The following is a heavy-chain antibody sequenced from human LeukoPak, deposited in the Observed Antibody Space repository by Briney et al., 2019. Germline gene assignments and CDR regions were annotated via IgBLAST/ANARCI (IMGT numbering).Heavy chain of an antibody. CDR3: ARDYHDSNGYYSNAFDN. D-gene: IGHD3-22*01. Sequence: GGSLRLSCAASGFTFNNYAMSWVRQAPGKGLEWVSAISGSGGTTYYADSVKGRFTISRDNAKNTLYLQMNTLTAEDTAIYYCARDYHDSNGYYSNAFDNWGQGILVSVSS. CDR1: GFTFNNYA. V-gene: IGHV3-23*01. CDR2: ISGSGGTT. J-gene: IGHJ4*02.